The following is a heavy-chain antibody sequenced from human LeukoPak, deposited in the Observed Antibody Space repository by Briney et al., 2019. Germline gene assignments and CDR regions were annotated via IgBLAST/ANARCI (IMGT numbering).Heavy chain of an antibody. CDR2: IYYSGST. CDR3: ARGLYGSYFDY. V-gene: IGHV4-59*01. D-gene: IGHD1-26*01. J-gene: IGHJ4*02. CDR1: GGSISSYY. Sequence: PSETLSLTCTVSGGSISSYYWSWIRQPPGKGLEWIGYIYYSGSTNYNPSLKSRVTISVDTSKNQFSLKLSSVTAADTAVYYCARGLYGSYFDYWGQGTPVTVSS.